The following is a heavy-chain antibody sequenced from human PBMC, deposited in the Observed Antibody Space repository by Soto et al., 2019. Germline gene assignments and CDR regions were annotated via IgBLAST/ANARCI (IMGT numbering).Heavy chain of an antibody. CDR1: GFTFSSYG. Sequence: QVQLVESGGGVVQPGRSLRLSCAASGFTFSSYGMHWVRQAPGKGLEWVAVISYDGSNKYYADSVKGRFTISRDNSKNTLYLQMNSLRAEDTAVYYCAKVRRSPYRSGLDYWGQGTLVTVSS. CDR3: AKVRRSPYRSGLDY. D-gene: IGHD5-18*01. J-gene: IGHJ4*02. CDR2: ISYDGSNK. V-gene: IGHV3-30*18.